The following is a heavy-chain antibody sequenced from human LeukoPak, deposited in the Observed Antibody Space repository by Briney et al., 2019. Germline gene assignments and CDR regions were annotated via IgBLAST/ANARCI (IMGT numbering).Heavy chain of an antibody. V-gene: IGHV3-48*01. Sequence: GGSLRLSCAASGFTFSSYSMNWVRQAPGKGLEWVSYISTTSTTIYYADSVEGRFTISRDNSKNTLYLQMNSLRAEDTAVYYCAKDSLTMIVVGPSDYWGQGTLVTVSS. CDR2: ISTTSTTI. J-gene: IGHJ4*02. D-gene: IGHD3-22*01. CDR1: GFTFSSYS. CDR3: AKDSLTMIVVGPSDY.